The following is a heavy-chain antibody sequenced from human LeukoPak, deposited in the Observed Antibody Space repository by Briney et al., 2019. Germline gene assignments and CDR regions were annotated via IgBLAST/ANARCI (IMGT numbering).Heavy chain of an antibody. Sequence: SETQSLTCTVSGGSISSYYWSWIRQPAGKGLEWIGRIYARGSTKYNPSLKSRVTMSGDTSKYLFSLRLTYVTAADTAVYYCARETYTGSYSPYFDHWGQGTLVTVSS. CDR1: GGSISSYY. CDR3: ARETYTGSYSPYFDH. CDR2: IYARGST. J-gene: IGHJ4*02. V-gene: IGHV4-4*07. D-gene: IGHD1-26*01.